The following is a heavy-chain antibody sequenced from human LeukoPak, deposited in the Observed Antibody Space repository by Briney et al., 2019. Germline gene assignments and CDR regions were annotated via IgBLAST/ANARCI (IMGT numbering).Heavy chain of an antibody. J-gene: IGHJ4*02. CDR3: ARGGMGTFDS. CDR1: GFTFSTYW. Sequence: GGSLRLSCAASGFTFSTYWMNWVRQAPGKGPEWVANIKQDGSEKYYVDSVKGRFTISRDNAKNSLYLQMNSLGAEDTAVYYCARGGMGTFDSWGQGTLVTVSS. V-gene: IGHV3-7*05. CDR2: IKQDGSEK. D-gene: IGHD5-24*01.